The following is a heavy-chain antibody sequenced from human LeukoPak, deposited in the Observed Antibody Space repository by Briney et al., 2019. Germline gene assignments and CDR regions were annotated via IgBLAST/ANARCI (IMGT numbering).Heavy chain of an antibody. Sequence: ASVKVSCKASGYTFTGYYMHWVRQAPGQGLEWMGWINPNSGGTNYAQKFQGRVTMARDTYISTAYMELSRLRSDDTAVYYCAREYYDSSGLDYWGQGTLVTVSS. V-gene: IGHV1-2*02. CDR3: AREYYDSSGLDY. D-gene: IGHD3-22*01. CDR1: GYTFTGYY. CDR2: INPNSGGT. J-gene: IGHJ4*02.